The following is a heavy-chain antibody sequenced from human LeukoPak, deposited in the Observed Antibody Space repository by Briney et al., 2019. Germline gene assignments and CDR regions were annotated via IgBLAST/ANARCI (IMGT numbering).Heavy chain of an antibody. J-gene: IGHJ3*02. CDR2: IYPGDSDT. D-gene: IGHD5-24*01. Sequence: PGGSLRLSCAPSAFTFSSFWMTWVRQAPGKGLEWMGIIYPGDSDTRYSPSFQGQVTISADKSISTAYLQWSSLKASDTAMYYCATSRDGYNRNAFDIWGQGTMVTVSS. CDR3: ATSRDGYNRNAFDI. V-gene: IGHV5-51*01. CDR1: AFTFSSFW.